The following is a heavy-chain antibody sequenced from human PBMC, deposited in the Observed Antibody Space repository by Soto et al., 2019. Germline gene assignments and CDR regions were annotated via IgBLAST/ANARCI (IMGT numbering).Heavy chain of an antibody. D-gene: IGHD3-22*01. J-gene: IGHJ4*02. Sequence: QVQLVESGGGVVQPGGSLRLSCVASGLTFRTYLMHWVRQAPGKGLEWVALIWFDGRNDYYVASVKGRFTASIENSKNTLYLQMNSRRAEDTSVYYCARDSYYDTSGNLPPDFWGQGTVVTVSS. CDR3: ARDSYYDTSGNLPPDF. CDR1: GLTFRTYL. CDR2: IWFDGRND. V-gene: IGHV3-33*01.